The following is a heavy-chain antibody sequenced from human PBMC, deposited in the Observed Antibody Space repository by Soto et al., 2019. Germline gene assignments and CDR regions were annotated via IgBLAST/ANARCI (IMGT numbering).Heavy chain of an antibody. CDR2: IYFDGSDK. J-gene: IGHJ3*02. CDR1: GFTFSYYV. Sequence: QVQLVESGGGVVQPGRSLRLSCAASGFTFSYYVMHWVRQAPGTGLEWVAVIYFDGSDKYYADSVKGRFTISRDNSKNTVYLQMVSLRAEDTAVYYCATGSRTGAFDTWGQGTMVTVSS. D-gene: IGHD3-9*01. V-gene: IGHV3-33*01. CDR3: ATGSRTGAFDT.